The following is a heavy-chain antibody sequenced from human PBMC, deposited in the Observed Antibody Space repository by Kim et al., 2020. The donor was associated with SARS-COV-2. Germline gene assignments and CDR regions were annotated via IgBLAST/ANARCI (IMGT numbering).Heavy chain of an antibody. CDR3: ARGRADSSGSILYFDY. D-gene: IGHD3-22*01. J-gene: IGHJ4*02. V-gene: IGHV4-34*13. Sequence: SLKSRVTISVDTSKNQFSLKLSSVTAADTAVYYCARGRADSSGSILYFDYWGQGTLVTVSS.